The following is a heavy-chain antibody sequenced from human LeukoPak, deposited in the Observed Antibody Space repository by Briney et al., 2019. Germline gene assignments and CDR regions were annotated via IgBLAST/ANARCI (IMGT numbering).Heavy chain of an antibody. D-gene: IGHD6-19*01. J-gene: IGHJ4*02. CDR1: GGSTNNYY. CDR2: IYYSGST. CDR3: AGNSGWLPNRVDY. Sequence: SETLSLTCTVSGGSTNNYYWNWIRQPPGKGLEWIGYIYYSGSTNYNPSLKSRVTISVDTSKSQFSLKLSSVTAADTAVYYCAGNSGWLPNRVDYWGQGTLVTVSS. V-gene: IGHV4-59*01.